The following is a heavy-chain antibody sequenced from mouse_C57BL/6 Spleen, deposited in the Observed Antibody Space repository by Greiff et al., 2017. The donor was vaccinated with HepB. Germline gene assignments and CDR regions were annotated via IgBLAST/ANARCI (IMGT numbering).Heavy chain of an antibody. Sequence: EVQGVESGGGLVQPGGSLKLSCAASGFTFSDYYMYWVRQTPEKRLEWVAYISNGGGSTYYPDTVKGRFTISRDNAKNTLYLQMSRLKSEDTAMYYCARDVAMDYWGQGTSVTVSS. J-gene: IGHJ4*01. CDR1: GFTFSDYY. V-gene: IGHV5-12*01. CDR3: ARDVAMDY. CDR2: ISNGGGST.